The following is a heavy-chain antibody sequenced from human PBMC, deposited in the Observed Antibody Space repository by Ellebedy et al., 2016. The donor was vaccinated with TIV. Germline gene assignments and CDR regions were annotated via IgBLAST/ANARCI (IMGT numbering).Heavy chain of an antibody. CDR3: AKESYDNTGYYYIDF. CDR1: GFTFSSHV. CDR2: ISGNGEST. Sequence: PGGSLRLSCAASGFTFSSHVMSWVRQAPGKGLEWVSLISGNGESTYYADSVKGRFTISRDNSKNTLYLQMSSLRAEDTAVYFCAKESYDNTGYYYIDFWGQGTLVTVSS. V-gene: IGHV3-23*01. D-gene: IGHD3-22*01. J-gene: IGHJ4*02.